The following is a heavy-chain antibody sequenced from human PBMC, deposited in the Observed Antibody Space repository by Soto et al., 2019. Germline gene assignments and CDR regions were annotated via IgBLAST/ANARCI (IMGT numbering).Heavy chain of an antibody. CDR2: IYHSGTT. CDR3: ARDMPYAAGSFAGCDY. CDR1: GDSITGSY. Sequence: DTLSLTCPVSGDSITGSYLSWIRQPPGKTLEWIGYIYHSGTTTYNPSLRSRVSISVDTSKNQFSLRLTSVIAADTAVYYCARDMPYAAGSFAGCDYWGQGTLITLSS. V-gene: IGHV4-59*01. J-gene: IGHJ4*02. D-gene: IGHD3-16*01.